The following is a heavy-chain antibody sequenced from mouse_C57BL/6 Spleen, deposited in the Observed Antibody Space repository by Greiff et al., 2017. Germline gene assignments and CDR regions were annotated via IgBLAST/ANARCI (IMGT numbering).Heavy chain of an antibody. J-gene: IGHJ4*01. CDR1: GFSLTSYG. CDR3: AALSGLLQVYAMDY. Sequence: LQESGPGLVAPSQSLSITCTVSGFSLTSYGVSWVRQPPGKGLEWLGVIRGDGRPNYHSALISRLSISKDNSKSQVVLKLKRLQTDDTATYYCAALSGLLQVYAMDYGGQGTSVTVSS. V-gene: IGHV2-3*01. D-gene: IGHD2-3*01. CDR2: IRGDGRP.